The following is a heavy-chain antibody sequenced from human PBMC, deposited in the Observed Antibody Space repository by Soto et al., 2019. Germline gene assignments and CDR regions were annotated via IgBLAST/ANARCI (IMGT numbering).Heavy chain of an antibody. CDR3: ARAGGAYCGGDCYSAFDY. CDR2: ISSSSSTI. J-gene: IGHJ4*02. Sequence: GGSLRLSCAASGFTFSSYSMNWVRQAPGKGLEWVSYISSSSSTIYYADSVKGRFTISRDNAKNSLYLQMNSLRDEDTAVYYCARAGGAYCGGDCYSAFDYWGQGTLVTVSS. CDR1: GFTFSSYS. D-gene: IGHD2-21*02. V-gene: IGHV3-48*02.